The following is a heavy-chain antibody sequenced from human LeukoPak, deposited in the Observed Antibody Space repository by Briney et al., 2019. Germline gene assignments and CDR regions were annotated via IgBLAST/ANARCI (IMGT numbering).Heavy chain of an antibody. CDR1: GISVDDYA. Sequence: GGSLRLSCTASGISVDDYAMIWVRQAPGKGLEWVGFIRSKAYGGTIEYAAAVKDRFTISRDDSKNIAYLQMNSLKAEDTAVYYCSSPKWERDGFDIWGQGTMVTVSS. J-gene: IGHJ3*02. CDR2: IRSKAYGGTI. V-gene: IGHV3-49*04. CDR3: SSPKWERDGFDI. D-gene: IGHD1-26*01.